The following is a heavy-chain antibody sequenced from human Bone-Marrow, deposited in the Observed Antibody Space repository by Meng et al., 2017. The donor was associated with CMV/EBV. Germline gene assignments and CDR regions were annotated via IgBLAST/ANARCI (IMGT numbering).Heavy chain of an antibody. CDR2: ISTYTGNT. CDR3: ATQYNSGWYLGY. D-gene: IGHD6-19*01. CDR1: GYIFTTYG. J-gene: IGHJ4*02. V-gene: IGHV1-18*01. Sequence: ASVKVSCKASGYIFTTYGISWVRQAPGRGLEWMGWISTYTGNTTYAQKIQGRVTMTKDTSTNTAYMDLRNLRSDDTAVYYCATQYNSGWYLGYWGQGTLVTVSS.